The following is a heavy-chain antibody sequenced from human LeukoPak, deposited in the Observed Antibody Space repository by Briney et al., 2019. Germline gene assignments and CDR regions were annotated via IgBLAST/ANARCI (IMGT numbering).Heavy chain of an antibody. Sequence: GGSLRLSCAASGFTFSDFYMTWIRQAPGKGLELLSYISGSAHDVNYIDSVRGRLTISRDNAKNSLYLHMNSLTVEDTAVYYCSRDPRHNDYWGQGTLVTVSS. CDR2: ISGSAHDV. CDR1: GFTFSDFY. V-gene: IGHV3-11*01. J-gene: IGHJ4*02. CDR3: SRDPRHNDY.